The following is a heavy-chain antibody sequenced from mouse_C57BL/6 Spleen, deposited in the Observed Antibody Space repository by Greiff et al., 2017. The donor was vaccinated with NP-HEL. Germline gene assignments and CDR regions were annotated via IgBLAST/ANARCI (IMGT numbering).Heavy chain of an antibody. D-gene: IGHD1-1*01. CDR2: IYPRSGNT. CDR3: AIYGSSTAWFAY. CDR1: GYTFTSYG. Sequence: VMLVESGAELARPGASVKLSCKASGYTFTSYGISWVKQRTGQGLEWIGEIYPRSGNTYYNEKFKGKATLTADKSSSTAYMELRSLTSEDSAVYFCAIYGSSTAWFAYWGKGTLVTVSA. J-gene: IGHJ3*01. V-gene: IGHV1-81*01.